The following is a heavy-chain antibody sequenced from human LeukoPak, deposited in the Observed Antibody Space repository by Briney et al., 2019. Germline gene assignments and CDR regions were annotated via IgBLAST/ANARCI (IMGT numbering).Heavy chain of an antibody. CDR3: ARAIRYQLLSDY. Sequence: ASVKVSCKTSGYTFSTYDINWLRQAAGQGLEWMGWMNSNSANTGFAQKFQGRAAITRDTSTATAYLELSSLTSEDTAVYYCARAIRYQLLSDYWGQGTLVTVSS. D-gene: IGHD2-2*01. CDR1: GYTFSTYD. V-gene: IGHV1-8*03. J-gene: IGHJ4*02. CDR2: MNSNSANT.